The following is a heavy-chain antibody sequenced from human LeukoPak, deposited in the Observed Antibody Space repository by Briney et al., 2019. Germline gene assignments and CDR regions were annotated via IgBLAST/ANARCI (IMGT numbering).Heavy chain of an antibody. CDR2: INPNSGGT. V-gene: IGHV1-2*02. D-gene: IGHD3-22*01. J-gene: IGHJ4*02. CDR1: GYTFTGYY. Sequence: ASVKVSCKASGYTFTGYYMHWVRQAPGQGLEWMGWINPNSGGTNYAQKFQGRVTMTRDTSISTAYMELSRLRSDDTAVYYCARGTTMIVVVIEGVGYWGQGTLVTVSS. CDR3: ARGTTMIVVVIEGVGY.